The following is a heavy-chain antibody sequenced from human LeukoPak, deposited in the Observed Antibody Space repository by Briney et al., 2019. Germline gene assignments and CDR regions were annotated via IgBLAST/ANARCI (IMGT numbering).Heavy chain of an antibody. CDR3: AKIPRIAAAGKRIY. Sequence: AISGSGGSTYYADSVKGRFTISRDNSKNTLYLQMNSLRAEDTAVYYCAKIPRIAAAGKRIYWGQGTLVTVSS. V-gene: IGHV3-23*01. CDR2: ISGSGGST. D-gene: IGHD6-13*01. J-gene: IGHJ4*02.